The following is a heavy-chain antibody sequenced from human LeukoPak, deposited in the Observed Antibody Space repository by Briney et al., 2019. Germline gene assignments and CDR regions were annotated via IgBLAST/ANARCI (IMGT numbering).Heavy chain of an antibody. CDR3: ASPSDYFDY. CDR1: GFTFSSYW. Sequence: GGSLRLSCAASGFTFSSYWMNWVRQAPGKGPEWVSYISSSGSTIYYADSVKGRFTISRDNAKNSLYLQMNSLRAEDTAVYYCASPSDYFDYWGQGTLVTVSS. J-gene: IGHJ4*02. CDR2: ISSSGSTI. V-gene: IGHV3-48*04.